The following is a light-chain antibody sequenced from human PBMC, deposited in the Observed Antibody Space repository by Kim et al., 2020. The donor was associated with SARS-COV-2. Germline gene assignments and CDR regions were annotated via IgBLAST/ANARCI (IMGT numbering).Light chain of an antibody. J-gene: IGKJ2*01. CDR3: QQRSNWPYT. V-gene: IGKV3-11*01. CDR1: QSISSY. CDR2: DAS. Sequence: SLSPGESATLSCRASQSISSYLAWYQHKPGQAPRLLIYDASKRATGIPARFSGSGSGTDFTLTISSLEPEDFAVYYCQQRSNWPYTFGQGTKLEI.